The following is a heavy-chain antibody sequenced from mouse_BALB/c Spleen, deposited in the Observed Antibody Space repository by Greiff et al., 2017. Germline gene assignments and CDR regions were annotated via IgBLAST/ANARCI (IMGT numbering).Heavy chain of an antibody. CDR2: ISSGGSYT. CDR1: GFTFSSYA. Sequence: EVKLVESGGGLVKPGGSLKLSCAASGFTFSSYAMSWVRQSPEKRLEWVAEISSGGSYTYYPDTVTGRFTISRDNAKNTLYLEMSSLRSEDTAMYYCARVTTAPNYFAMDYWGQGTSVTVSS. D-gene: IGHD1-2*01. CDR3: ARVTTAPNYFAMDY. J-gene: IGHJ4*01. V-gene: IGHV5-9-4*01.